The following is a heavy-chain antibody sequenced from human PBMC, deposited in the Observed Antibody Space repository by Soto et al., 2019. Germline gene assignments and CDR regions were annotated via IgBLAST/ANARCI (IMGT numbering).Heavy chain of an antibody. V-gene: IGHV4-59*01. Sequence: PAETPSVTCAVSAVTITTCYCSWIRPPPGKGFEWIGYNYHSGTTNYNPSLKSRVTISVDTSKNQFSLRLTSVTAADTAIYYCVREAYIGYGHAIDHWGQGILVTVS. J-gene: IGHJ4*02. CDR3: VREAYIGYGHAIDH. CDR2: NYHSGTT. D-gene: IGHD5-12*01. CDR1: AVTITTCY.